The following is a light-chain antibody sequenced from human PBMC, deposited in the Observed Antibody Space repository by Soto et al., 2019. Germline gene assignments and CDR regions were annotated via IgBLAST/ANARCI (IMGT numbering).Light chain of an antibody. CDR2: GTS. Sequence: ENVVTQSPGTLSLSPGEGVTLSCRASQSVDSRYLAWYQQKPGQPPRLLIHGTSNRASGIPDMFSGSGSGADFTLTISRLEPDDFAVYYCQQYGTAPYTFGQGTTLEF. CDR3: QQYGTAPYT. J-gene: IGKJ2*01. CDR1: QSVDSRY. V-gene: IGKV3-20*01.